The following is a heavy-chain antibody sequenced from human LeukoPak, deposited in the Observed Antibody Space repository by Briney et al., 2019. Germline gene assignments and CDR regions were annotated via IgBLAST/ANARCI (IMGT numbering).Heavy chain of an antibody. V-gene: IGHV3-53*01. Sequence: GGSLRVSCAASGFTVSSKYMSWVRQAPGKGLEWVSVIYSAGSTYYADSVKGRFTISRDNSKNTLYLQMNTLRAEDTAVYYCARSWAREEGFDYWGQGTQVTVSS. CDR3: ARSWAREEGFDY. J-gene: IGHJ4*02. CDR2: IYSAGST. CDR1: GFTVSSKY.